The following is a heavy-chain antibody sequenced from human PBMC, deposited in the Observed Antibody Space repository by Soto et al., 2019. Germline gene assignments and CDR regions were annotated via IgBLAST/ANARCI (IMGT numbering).Heavy chain of an antibody. Sequence: SETLSLTCTVSGGSISSSSYYWGWIRQPPGKGLEWIGSIYYSGSTYYNPSLKSRVTISVDTSKNQFSLKLSSVTAADTAVYYCARQYDYIWGSYLYWGQGTLVTVSS. CDR2: IYYSGST. CDR1: GGSISSSSYY. D-gene: IGHD3-16*01. V-gene: IGHV4-39*01. CDR3: ARQYDYIWGSYLY. J-gene: IGHJ4*02.